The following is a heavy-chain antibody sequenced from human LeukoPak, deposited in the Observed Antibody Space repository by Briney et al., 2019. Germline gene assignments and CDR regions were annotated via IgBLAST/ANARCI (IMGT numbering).Heavy chain of an antibody. CDR1: GFTFSCYS. J-gene: IGHJ5*02. V-gene: IGHV3-48*01. Sequence: GGSLRLSCAASGFTFSCYSMNWVRQAPGKGLEWVSYISSSSSTIYYADSVKGRFTISRDNAKNSLYLQMNSLRAEDTAVYYCATTIFGVVIDNNWFNPWGQGTLVTVSS. D-gene: IGHD3-3*01. CDR3: ATTIFGVVIDNNWFNP. CDR2: ISSSSSTI.